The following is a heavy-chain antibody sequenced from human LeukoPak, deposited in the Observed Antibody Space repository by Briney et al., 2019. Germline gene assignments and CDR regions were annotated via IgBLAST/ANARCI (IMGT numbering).Heavy chain of an antibody. Sequence: GESLKISCKGSGYSFTSYWIGWVRQMPGKGLEWMGVIYPGDSDTRYSPSFQGQVTISADKSISTAYLQWSSLKASDTAMYYCARRGSFRYCSGGSSPVNWLDPWGQGTLVTVSS. D-gene: IGHD2-15*01. CDR1: GYSFTSYW. J-gene: IGHJ5*02. CDR3: ARRGSFRYCSGGSSPVNWLDP. CDR2: IYPGDSDT. V-gene: IGHV5-51*01.